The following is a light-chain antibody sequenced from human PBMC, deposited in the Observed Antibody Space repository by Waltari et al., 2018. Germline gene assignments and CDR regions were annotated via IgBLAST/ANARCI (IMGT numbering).Light chain of an antibody. V-gene: IGKV3-11*01. CDR3: QQRSNWPPYT. CDR1: QSVSSY. J-gene: IGKJ2*01. CDR2: DAS. Sequence: EIVLTQSPATLSLSPGERATLSCRASQSVSSYLAWYQQKPGQAPRLLIYDASNRGTGIPARFRGSGSGTDFTLTLSSLEPEDFAVYYCQQRSNWPPYTFGQGTKLEIK.